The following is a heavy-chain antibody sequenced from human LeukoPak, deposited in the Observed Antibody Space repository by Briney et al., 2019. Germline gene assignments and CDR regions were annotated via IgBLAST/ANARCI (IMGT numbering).Heavy chain of an antibody. D-gene: IGHD2-21*02. CDR2: IYSSGTT. Sequence: SETLSLTCTVSSGSISGYYWSWIRQSPRKGLEWSGYIYSSGTTNYNPSLKSRVTISVDSSKNQFSLRLNSVTAADTAVYYCAGGGGSDHQYNWFDPWGQGALVLVSS. CDR1: SGSISGYY. CDR3: AGGGGSDHQYNWFDP. J-gene: IGHJ5*02. V-gene: IGHV4-59*01.